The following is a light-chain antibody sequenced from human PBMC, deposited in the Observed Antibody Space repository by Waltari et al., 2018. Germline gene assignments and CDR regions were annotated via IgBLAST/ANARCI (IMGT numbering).Light chain of an antibody. CDR2: DTN. J-gene: IGLJ3*02. CDR1: TGAVPSGHY. CDR3: LLSYSGARV. Sequence: QAVVTQEPSLTVSPGGTVTLTCGSSTGAVPSGHYPYWFQQKPGQAPKTLIYDTNNKRPWTPDRFSGSLLEGKAALTLSGAQPEDEAEYYCLLSYSGARVFGGGAKLTVL. V-gene: IGLV7-46*01.